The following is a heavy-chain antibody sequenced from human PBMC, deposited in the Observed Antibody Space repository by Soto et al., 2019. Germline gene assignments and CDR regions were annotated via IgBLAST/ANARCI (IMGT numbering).Heavy chain of an antibody. Sequence: EVQLLESGGGLVQPGGSLRLSCAASVFSFNNYAMSWVRQAPGKGLDWVSLISNSGGSTYYADSVKGRFTISRDNSNNALYLQMNNLRAEDTAVYYCAVTSGNYYTKFASWGQGTLVTVSS. J-gene: IGHJ4*02. D-gene: IGHD3-10*01. CDR2: ISNSGGST. CDR3: AVTSGNYYTKFAS. CDR1: VFSFNNYA. V-gene: IGHV3-23*01.